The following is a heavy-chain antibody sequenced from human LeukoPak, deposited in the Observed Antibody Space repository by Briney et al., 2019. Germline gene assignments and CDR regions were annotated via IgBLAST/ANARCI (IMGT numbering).Heavy chain of an antibody. CDR3: AREGGGYSYGQFDY. J-gene: IGHJ4*02. CDR1: GFTFSSYS. D-gene: IGHD5-18*01. V-gene: IGHV3-21*01. CDR2: ISSSSSYI. Sequence: GGSLRLSCAASGFTFSSYSMNWVRQAPGKGLEWVSSISSSSSYIYYADSAKGRFTISRDNAKNSLYLQMNSLRAEDTAVYYCAREGGGYSYGQFDYWGQGTLVTVSS.